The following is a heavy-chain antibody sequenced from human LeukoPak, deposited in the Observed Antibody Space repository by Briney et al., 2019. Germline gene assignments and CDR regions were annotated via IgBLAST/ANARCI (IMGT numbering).Heavy chain of an antibody. V-gene: IGHV3-21*01. CDR2: ISSSSSYI. CDR3: ARDCHNGPFDY. D-gene: IGHD1-1*01. J-gene: IGHJ4*02. CDR1: GFTFSSYS. Sequence: GGSLRLSCAASGFTFSSYSMNWVRQAPGKGLEWVSSISSSSSYIYYADSVKGRFTISRDNAKNSLYLQMNGLRAEDTAVYYCARDCHNGPFDYWGQGTLDTVSS.